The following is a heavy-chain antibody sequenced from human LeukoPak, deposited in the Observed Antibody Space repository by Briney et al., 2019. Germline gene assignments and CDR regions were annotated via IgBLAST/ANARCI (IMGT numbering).Heavy chain of an antibody. J-gene: IGHJ6*02. Sequence: GESLKISCKGFGYSFTSYWIAWVRQMPGKGLEWGGIIYPADSDTRYSPSFQGQVTISVDKSISTAYLQWSSLRASDSAMYYCARHMGTTGAVYYYYGMDVWGQGTTVTVSS. CDR2: IYPADSDT. CDR3: ARHMGTTGAVYYYYGMDV. CDR1: GYSFTSYW. D-gene: IGHD1-1*01. V-gene: IGHV5-51*01.